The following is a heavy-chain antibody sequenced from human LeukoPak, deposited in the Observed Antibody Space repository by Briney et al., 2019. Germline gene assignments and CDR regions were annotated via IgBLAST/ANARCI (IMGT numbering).Heavy chain of an antibody. V-gene: IGHV1-2*02. J-gene: IGHJ3*02. CDR3: AREGSSGARNAFDI. D-gene: IGHD6-19*01. Sequence: ASVKVSFKASGYTFTGYYMHWVRQAPGQGLEWMGWINPNSGGTNYEQKFQGRVTMTRDTSISTAYMELSRLRSDDTAVYYCAREGSSGARNAFDIWGQGTMVTVSS. CDR1: GYTFTGYY. CDR2: INPNSGGT.